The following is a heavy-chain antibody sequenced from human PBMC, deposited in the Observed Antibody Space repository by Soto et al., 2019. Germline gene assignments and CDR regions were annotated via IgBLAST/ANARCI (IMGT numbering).Heavy chain of an antibody. V-gene: IGHV3-11*01. Sequence: PGGSLRLSCVASGFSLSDYYMGWLRQAPGQGLEWVGYISSSGTTTFNVDSVKGRFTISRDNAKNSLFLQMKSVKVEDTAMYYCARVVGRRFLDYWGQGTLVTVSS. CDR3: ARVVGRRFLDY. CDR2: ISSSGTTT. CDR1: GFSLSDYY. J-gene: IGHJ4*02. D-gene: IGHD1-1*01.